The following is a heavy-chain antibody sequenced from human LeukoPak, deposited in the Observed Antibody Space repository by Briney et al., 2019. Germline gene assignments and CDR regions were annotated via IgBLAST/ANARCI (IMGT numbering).Heavy chain of an antibody. D-gene: IGHD3-10*01. V-gene: IGHV1-2*06. CDR2: INPNSGGT. CDR1: GYTFTGYY. CDR3: ARDQEYGSGSYPY. Sequence: ASVKVSCKASGYTFTGYYMHWVRQAPGQGLEWMGRINPNSGGTNYAQKFQGRVTMTRDTSISTAYMELSRLRSDDTAVYYCARDQEYGSGSYPYWGQGTLVTVSS. J-gene: IGHJ4*02.